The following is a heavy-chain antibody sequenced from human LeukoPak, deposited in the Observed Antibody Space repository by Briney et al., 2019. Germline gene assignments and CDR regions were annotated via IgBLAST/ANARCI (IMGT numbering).Heavy chain of an antibody. CDR1: GFSLSTRGVG. Sequence: ESGPTLVKPTQTLTLTCTFSGFSLSTRGVGVGWIRQPPGKALEWLALIYWNDDKRYSPSLKSRLTITKDTSKNQVVLTMTNMDPVDTATYYCAQASWQYNWFDPWGQGTLVTVSS. CDR2: IYWNDDK. V-gene: IGHV2-5*01. J-gene: IGHJ5*02. CDR3: AQASWQYNWFDP. D-gene: IGHD2-2*01.